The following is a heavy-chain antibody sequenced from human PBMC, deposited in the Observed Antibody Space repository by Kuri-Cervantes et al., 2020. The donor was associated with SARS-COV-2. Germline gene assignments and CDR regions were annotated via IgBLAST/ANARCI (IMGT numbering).Heavy chain of an antibody. CDR1: GYSISSGYY. D-gene: IGHD2-2*01. Sequence: GSLRLSCNVSGYSISSGYYWGWIRQPPGKGLEWIGSIYHSGSTYYNPSLKSRVTISVDTSKNQFSLKLSSVTAADTAVYYCARHRPTSGYFQHWGQGTLVTVSS. V-gene: IGHV4-38-2*02. J-gene: IGHJ1*01. CDR2: IYHSGST. CDR3: ARHRPTSGYFQH.